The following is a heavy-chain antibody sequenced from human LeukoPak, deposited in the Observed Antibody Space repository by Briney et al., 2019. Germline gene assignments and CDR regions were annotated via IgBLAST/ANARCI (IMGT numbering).Heavy chain of an antibody. CDR1: GFTFSNAW. CDR3: ARDGGYSGNYFNWFDS. CDR2: INWNGGST. V-gene: IGHV3-20*04. Sequence: SGGSLRLSCAASGFTFSNAWMSWVRQAPGKGLEWVSGINWNGGSTGYADSVKGRFTISRDNAKNSLYLQMNSLRVEDTALYYCARDGGYSGNYFNWFDSWGQGTLVTVSS. J-gene: IGHJ5*01. D-gene: IGHD1-26*01.